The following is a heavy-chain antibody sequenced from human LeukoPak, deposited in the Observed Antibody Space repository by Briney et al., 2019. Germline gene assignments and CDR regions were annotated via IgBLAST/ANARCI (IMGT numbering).Heavy chain of an antibody. CDR3: ARGSRGVVPHYFDY. Sequence: SETLSLTCTVSGGSISSGSYYWSWIRQPAGTGLEWIGRIFTSGSTKYNPSLKSRVTISVDTSKNQFSLKLSSVTAADTAVYYCARGSRGVVPHYFDYWGQGTLVTVSS. J-gene: IGHJ4*02. D-gene: IGHD2-15*01. V-gene: IGHV4-61*02. CDR2: IFTSGST. CDR1: GGSISSGSYY.